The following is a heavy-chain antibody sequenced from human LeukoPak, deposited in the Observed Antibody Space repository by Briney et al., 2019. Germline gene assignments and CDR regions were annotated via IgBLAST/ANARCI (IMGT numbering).Heavy chain of an antibody. Sequence: GASVKVFCKASGGTFSSYAISWVRQAPGQGLEWMGGIIPIFGTANYAQKFQGRVTITADKSTSTAYMELSSLRSEDTAVYYCATYDSSGYYNFDYWGQGTLVTVSS. V-gene: IGHV1-69*06. CDR1: GGTFSSYA. J-gene: IGHJ4*02. CDR3: ATYDSSGYYNFDY. CDR2: IIPIFGTA. D-gene: IGHD3-22*01.